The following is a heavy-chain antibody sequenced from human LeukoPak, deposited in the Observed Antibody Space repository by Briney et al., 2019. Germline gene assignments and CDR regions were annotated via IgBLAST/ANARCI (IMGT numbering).Heavy chain of an antibody. J-gene: IGHJ4*02. CDR2: ISGSGGST. D-gene: IGHD3-10*01. CDR1: GFTFSSYA. Sequence: GGSLRLSCAASGFTFSSYAMSWVRQAPVKGLEWVSAISGSGGSTYYADSVKGRFTISRDNSKNTLYLQMNSLRAEDTAVYYCAKDPTSMSYGIDYWGQGTLVTVSS. V-gene: IGHV3-23*01. CDR3: AKDPTSMSYGIDY.